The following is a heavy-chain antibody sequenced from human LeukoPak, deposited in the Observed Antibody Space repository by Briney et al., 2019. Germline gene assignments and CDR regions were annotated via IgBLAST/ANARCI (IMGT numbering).Heavy chain of an antibody. J-gene: IGHJ6*02. D-gene: IGHD1-26*01. CDR1: GGSISSYY. Sequence: SETLSLTCTVSGGSISSYYWSWIRQPPGKGLEWIGYIYYSGSTNYNPSLKSRVTISVDTSKNQFSLKLSSVTAADTAVYYCARGAMWVAYGMDVWGQGTTVTVSS. V-gene: IGHV4-59*01. CDR3: ARGAMWVAYGMDV. CDR2: IYYSGST.